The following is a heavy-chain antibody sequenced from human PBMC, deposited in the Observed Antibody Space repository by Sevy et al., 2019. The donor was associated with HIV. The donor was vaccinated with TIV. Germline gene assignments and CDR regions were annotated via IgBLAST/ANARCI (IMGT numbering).Heavy chain of an antibody. V-gene: IGHV3-53*01. CDR1: GFPVSSSY. Sequence: GGSLRLSCAVSGFPVSSSYMNWVRQAPGKGLEWVSVFYTGSKTDDEDSVKGRFTRSRDNSKNTLYLQMNGLRAKDTAVYYCARDKNAYYYGLDVWGQGTTVTSP. J-gene: IGHJ6*02. CDR2: FYTGSKT. CDR3: ARDKNAYYYGLDV.